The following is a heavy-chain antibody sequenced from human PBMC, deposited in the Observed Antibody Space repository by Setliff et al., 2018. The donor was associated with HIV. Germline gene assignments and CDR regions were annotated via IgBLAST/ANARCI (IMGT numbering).Heavy chain of an antibody. CDR1: GFTFSDYP. D-gene: IGHD5-18*01. J-gene: IGHJ4*02. V-gene: IGHV3-33*08. Sequence: GGSLRLSCAASGFTFSDYPMHWVRQTPGKGLEWVAVIWHDGSDKYYVDAVKGRFSISRDNSKSTLSLQMNSLRGEDTAVYYCAREPDTSMADLIPDYWGQGTLVTVSS. CDR2: IWHDGSDK. CDR3: AREPDTSMADLIPDY.